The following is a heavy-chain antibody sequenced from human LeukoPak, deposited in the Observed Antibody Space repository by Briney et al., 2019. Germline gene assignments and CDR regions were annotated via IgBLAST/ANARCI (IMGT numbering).Heavy chain of an antibody. D-gene: IGHD4-23*01. J-gene: IGHJ6*03. Sequence: SETLSLTFAVSGGSISSSNWWSWVRQPPGKGLEWIGEINHSGSTNYNPSLKSRVTISVDTSKNQFSLKLSSVTAADTAVYYCARVLRWLPHYYMDVWGKGTTVTVSS. V-gene: IGHV4-4*02. CDR3: ARVLRWLPHYYMDV. CDR2: INHSGST. CDR1: GGSISSSNW.